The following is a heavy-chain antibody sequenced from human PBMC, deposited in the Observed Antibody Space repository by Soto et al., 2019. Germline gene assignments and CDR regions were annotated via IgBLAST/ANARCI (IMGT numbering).Heavy chain of an antibody. V-gene: IGHV3-30*18. J-gene: IGHJ4*02. CDR3: VKDRNNKWAFDY. CDR1: GFTFSDSV. Sequence: QVQLMESGGGVVQPGRALRLSCAASGFTFSDSVMHWVRQAPGKGLEWVAIISSDGGNQNYADSVKGRFIISRDNSKNTLSLQMDSLRAEDTAIYYCVKDRNNKWAFDYWGQGILVTASS. D-gene: IGHD1-26*01. CDR2: ISSDGGNQ.